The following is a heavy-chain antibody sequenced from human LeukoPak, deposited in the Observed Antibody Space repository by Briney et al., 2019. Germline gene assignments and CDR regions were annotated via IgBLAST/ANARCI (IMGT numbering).Heavy chain of an antibody. CDR2: ISAYNGNT. Sequence: ASVKVSCKASGYTFTSYGIIWVRQAPGQGLEWMGWISAYNGNTHYAQKFQGRVTTTTDTSTSTAYMELRSLRSDDTAVYYCARDSSSSWYEPLDYWGQGTRVTVSS. CDR1: GYTFTSYG. D-gene: IGHD6-13*01. CDR3: ARDSSSSWYEPLDY. J-gene: IGHJ4*02. V-gene: IGHV1-18*01.